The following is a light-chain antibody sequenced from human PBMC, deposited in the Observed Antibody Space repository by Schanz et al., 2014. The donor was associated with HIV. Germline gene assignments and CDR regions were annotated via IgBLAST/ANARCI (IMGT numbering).Light chain of an antibody. CDR1: SSDVGGYNY. J-gene: IGLJ2*01. Sequence: QSALTQPRSVSGSPGQSVTISCTGTSSDVGGYNYVSWYQQHPGKAPKVLIYDVTKRPSGVPDRFSGSKSGTSASLAISGLQSEDEADYYCAAWDDSLNVSFGGGTKLTVL. CDR3: AAWDDSLNVS. V-gene: IGLV2-11*01. CDR2: DVT.